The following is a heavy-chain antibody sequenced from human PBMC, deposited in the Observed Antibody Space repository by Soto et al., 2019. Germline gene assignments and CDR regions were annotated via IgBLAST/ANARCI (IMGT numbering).Heavy chain of an antibody. CDR2: ISSSSRTI. D-gene: IGHD5-12*01. V-gene: IGHV3-48*01. J-gene: IGHJ5*02. Sequence: EVQLVESGGGLVQPGGSLRLSCAASGFTFSSYSMNWVRQAPGKGLEWVSYISSSSRTIYCADSVKGRFTISRDNAKNSLYLQMNSLRAEDTAVYYCARECDGDGYNSGWFDPWGQGTLVTVSS. CDR1: GFTFSSYS. CDR3: ARECDGDGYNSGWFDP.